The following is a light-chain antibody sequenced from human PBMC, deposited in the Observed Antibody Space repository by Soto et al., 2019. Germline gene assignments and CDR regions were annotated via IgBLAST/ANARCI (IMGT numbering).Light chain of an antibody. CDR1: QSVSSY. Sequence: EVVLTQSPATLSLSPEERATLSCRASQSVSSYLAWYQQRPGQAPRLLIYDASNRASGIPARFSGSGSGTDFTLTISSLEPEDFAVYYCQQRSAWPPYTFGQGTKVEIK. V-gene: IGKV3-11*01. CDR3: QQRSAWPPYT. J-gene: IGKJ2*01. CDR2: DAS.